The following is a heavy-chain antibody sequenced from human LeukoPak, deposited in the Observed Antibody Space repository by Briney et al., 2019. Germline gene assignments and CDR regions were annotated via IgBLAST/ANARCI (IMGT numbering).Heavy chain of an antibody. J-gene: IGHJ6*03. CDR1: EYTFTGYY. D-gene: IGHD3-3*01. CDR3: ARVKSKVRFLTYYYYMDV. Sequence: VASVKVSCKASEYTFTGYYIHWVRQAPGQGLEWMGWISAYNGNTNYAQKLQGRVTMTTDTSTSTAYMELRSLRSDDTAVYYCARVKSKVRFLTYYYYMDVWGKGTTVTVSS. V-gene: IGHV1-18*04. CDR2: ISAYNGNT.